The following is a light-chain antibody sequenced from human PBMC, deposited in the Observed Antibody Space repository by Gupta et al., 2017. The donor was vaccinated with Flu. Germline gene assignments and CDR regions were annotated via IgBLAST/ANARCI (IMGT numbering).Light chain of an antibody. V-gene: IGLV2-23*01. CDR1: ISDVGSYNL. Sequence: QSALTQPASVSGSPGQSITISCTGTISDVGSYNLVSWYQQHPGRAPKLMIYEGSKRPSGISTRFSGSKSGNTASLTISGLQDEDEADYYCCSYAAGTTWVFGGGTKVTVL. CDR2: EGS. J-gene: IGLJ3*02. CDR3: CSYAAGTTWV.